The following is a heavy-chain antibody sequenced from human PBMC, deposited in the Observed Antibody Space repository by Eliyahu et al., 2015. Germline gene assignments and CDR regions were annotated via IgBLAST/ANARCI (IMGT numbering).Heavy chain of an antibody. CDR3: ARLGYCSSTSCYTPGMDV. J-gene: IGHJ6*02. CDR2: ISSSSSYI. CDR1: GFTFSSXX. V-gene: IGHV3-21*01. D-gene: IGHD2-2*02. Sequence: EVQLVESGGGLVKPGGSLRLSCAASGFTFSSXXMNWVRQAPGKGLEWVSSISSSSSYIYYADSVKGRFTISRDNAKNSLYLQMNSLRAEDTAVYYCARLGYCSSTSCYTPGMDVWGQGTTVTVSS.